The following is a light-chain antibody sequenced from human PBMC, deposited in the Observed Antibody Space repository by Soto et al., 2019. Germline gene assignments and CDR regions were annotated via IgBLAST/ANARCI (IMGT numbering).Light chain of an antibody. V-gene: IGKV3-15*01. CDR1: QSVGGN. CDR2: AAS. CDR3: QQYNNWPPWT. J-gene: IGKJ1*01. Sequence: EIVMTQSPATLSVSPGERATLSCRASQSVGGNLAWYQQKPGQPPRLLIYAASSRPTGIPARFSGSGSGTEFTLTISSLQSVDFAVYYCQQYNNWPPWTFGQGTKVDIK.